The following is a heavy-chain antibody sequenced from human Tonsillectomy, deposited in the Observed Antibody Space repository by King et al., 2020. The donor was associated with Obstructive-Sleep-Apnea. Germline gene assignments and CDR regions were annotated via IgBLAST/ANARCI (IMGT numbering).Heavy chain of an antibody. Sequence: VQLQESGPGLVKPSQTLSLTCTVSGGSISSGGYYWSWIRQHPGKGLEWIGYIYYSGSTYYNPSLKSRVTISVDTSKNQFSLKLSSVTAAETAVYYCARAGSWETVPDFDYWGQGTLVTVSS. V-gene: IGHV4-31*03. CDR2: IYYSGST. CDR1: GGSISSGGYY. J-gene: IGHJ4*02. D-gene: IGHD1-26*01. CDR3: ARAGSWETVPDFDY.